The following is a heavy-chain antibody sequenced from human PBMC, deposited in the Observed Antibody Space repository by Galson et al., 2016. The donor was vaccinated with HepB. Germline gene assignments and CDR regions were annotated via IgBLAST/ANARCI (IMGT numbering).Heavy chain of an antibody. V-gene: IGHV1-24*01. CDR2: FDPEDGET. Sequence: VKVSCKVSGHTLTELPMNWVRQAPGKGLEWMGRFDPEDGETIYAQRFQGRVTMTEDTSTDTAYMELSSLKSEDTAVYYCATQVLFVPYNDFTFGGATGPFAPWGQGTLVTVSS. CDR1: GHTLTELP. CDR3: ATQVLFVPYNDFTFGGATGPFAP. D-gene: IGHD3-16*01. J-gene: IGHJ5*02.